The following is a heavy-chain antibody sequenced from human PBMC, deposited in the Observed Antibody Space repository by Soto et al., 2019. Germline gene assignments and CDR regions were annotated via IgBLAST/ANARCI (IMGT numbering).Heavy chain of an antibody. J-gene: IGHJ6*02. V-gene: IGHV1-69*13. Sequence: SVKVSCKASGGTFSSYAISWVRQAPGQGLEWMGGIIPIFGTANYAQKFQGRVTITADESTSTAYMELSSLRSEDTAVYYCARGLLLAAAKLYYYYYYGMDVWGQGTTVTVSS. CDR3: ARGLLLAAAKLYYYYYYGMDV. D-gene: IGHD6-13*01. CDR2: IIPIFGTA. CDR1: GGTFSSYA.